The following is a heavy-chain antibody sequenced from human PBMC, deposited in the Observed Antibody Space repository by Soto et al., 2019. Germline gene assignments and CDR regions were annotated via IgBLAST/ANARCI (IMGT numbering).Heavy chain of an antibody. Sequence: EVHLLASGGALVQAGGSLRLSCAASGFSFSSYDMTWVRQAAGKGLERVSLINNDGGTTYYADSLKGRFTISRDNSKNTLYLQMNSLRVEDTALYYCAKAFSDLWSWFDPWGQGTLVTVSS. CDR3: AKAFSDLWSWFDP. CDR1: GFSFSSYD. CDR2: INNDGGTT. V-gene: IGHV3-23*01. D-gene: IGHD3-3*01. J-gene: IGHJ5*02.